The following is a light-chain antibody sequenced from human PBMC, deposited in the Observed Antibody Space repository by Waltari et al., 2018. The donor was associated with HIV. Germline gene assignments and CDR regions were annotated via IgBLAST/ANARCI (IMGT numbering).Light chain of an antibody. CDR1: RLGHTS. CDR3: QAWDSSSAVV. CDR2: QNS. V-gene: IGLV3-1*01. Sequence: SYELTQPPSASVPPGQTASITHSADRLGHTSASWYQQKPGQSPVLVIYQNSKRPSGIPERFSGSNSGDTATLTISGTQAVDEADYYCQAWDSSSAVVFGGGTKLTVL. J-gene: IGLJ2*01.